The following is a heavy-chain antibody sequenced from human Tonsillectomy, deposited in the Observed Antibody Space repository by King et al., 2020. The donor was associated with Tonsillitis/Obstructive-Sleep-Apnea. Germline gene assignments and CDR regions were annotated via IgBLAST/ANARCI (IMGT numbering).Heavy chain of an antibody. V-gene: IGHV5-51*03. CDR3: ARRRDGYNQPLDY. CDR2: IYPGDSDT. D-gene: IGHD5-24*01. J-gene: IGHJ4*02. CDR1: GYSFTNYW. Sequence: VQLVESGAEVKKPGESLKISCKGSGYSFTNYWIDWVRQMPGKGLEWMGIIYPGDSDTRYSPSFQGQVTISADKSISTAYLQWSSLTASDTAMYYCARRRDGYNQPLDYWGQGTLVTVSS.